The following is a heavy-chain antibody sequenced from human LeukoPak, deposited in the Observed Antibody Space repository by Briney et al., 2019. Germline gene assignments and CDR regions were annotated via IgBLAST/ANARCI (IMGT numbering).Heavy chain of an antibody. CDR3: AKGSDSGYNFFDY. CDR1: GFSFISYG. CDR2: LTWNSGSI. D-gene: IGHD3-22*01. J-gene: IGHJ4*02. V-gene: IGHV3-9*01. Sequence: GGSLRLSCAASGFSFISYGMHWVRQAPGKGLEWVSGLTWNSGSIGYADSVKGRFTISRDNAQNSLYLQMNSLRPEDTAFYYCAKGSDSGYNFFDYWGQGTLVTVSS.